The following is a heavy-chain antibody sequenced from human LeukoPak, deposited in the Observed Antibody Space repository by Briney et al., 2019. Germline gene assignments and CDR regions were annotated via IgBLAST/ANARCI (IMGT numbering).Heavy chain of an antibody. J-gene: IGHJ4*02. CDR2: IYYSGST. CDR3: ARTYGAVWAVYFDY. CDR1: GGSISSYY. V-gene: IGHV4-59*08. D-gene: IGHD4-17*01. Sequence: SETLSLTCTVSGGSISSYYWSWIRQPPGKGLEWIGYIYYSGSTNYNPSLKSRVTISVDTSKNQFSLKLSSVTAADTAVYYCARTYGAVWAVYFDYWGQGTLVTVSS.